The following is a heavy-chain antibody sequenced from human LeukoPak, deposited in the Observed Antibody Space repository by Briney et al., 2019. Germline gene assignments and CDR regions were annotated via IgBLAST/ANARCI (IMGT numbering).Heavy chain of an antibody. J-gene: IGHJ4*02. Sequence: SVKVSCKASGFTFTSSAMQWVRQARGQRLEWIGWIVVGRGNTNYAQKFQEKVTITRDMSTSTAYMELSSLRSEDTAVYYCAAVRYCSGGSCYGVPRPFDYWGQGTLVTVSS. CDR3: AAVRYCSGGSCYGVPRPFDY. D-gene: IGHD2-15*01. CDR2: IVVGRGNT. V-gene: IGHV1-58*02. CDR1: GFTFTSSA.